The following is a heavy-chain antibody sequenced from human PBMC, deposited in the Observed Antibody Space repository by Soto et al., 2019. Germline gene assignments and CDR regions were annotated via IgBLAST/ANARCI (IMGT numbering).Heavy chain of an antibody. V-gene: IGHV4-34*01. CDR1: GGSFSGYY. CDR3: ARHLRLSKYYFDY. CDR2: INHSGST. D-gene: IGHD3-16*02. Sequence: PSETLSLTCAVYGGSFSGYYWSWIRQPPGKGLEWIGEINHSGSTNYNASLMSRVTISVDTSKNQFSLKLSSVTAADTAVYFCARHLRLSKYYFDYWGQGTLVTVSS. J-gene: IGHJ4*02.